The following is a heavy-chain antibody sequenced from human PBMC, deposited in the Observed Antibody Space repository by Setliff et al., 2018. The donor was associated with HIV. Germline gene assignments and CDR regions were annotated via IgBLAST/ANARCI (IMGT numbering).Heavy chain of an antibody. CDR3: ARGGRDDYNYEY. J-gene: IGHJ4*02. V-gene: IGHV3-53*01. CDR1: GFTVSSNY. D-gene: IGHD4-4*01. Sequence: GGSLRLSCAASGFTVSSNYMSWVRQAPGKGLEWVSIIYSGGSTYYADSVKGRFTISRDNSKNTLYLQMNSLRAEDTAVYYCARGGRDDYNYEYWGQGTLVTVSS. CDR2: IYSGGST.